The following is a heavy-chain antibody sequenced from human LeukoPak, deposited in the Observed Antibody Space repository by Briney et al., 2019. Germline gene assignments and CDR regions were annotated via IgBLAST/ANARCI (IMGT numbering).Heavy chain of an antibody. CDR1: GFTFSSYW. CDR2: INSDGTST. CDR3: ARDVDFDY. J-gene: IGHJ4*02. Sequence: GGSLRLSCVASGFTFSSYWMHWVRQDPVKELVWVSRINSDGTSTTYADSVKGRFTISRDNAEKTVYLQMDSLTADDSAVYYCARDVDFDYWGQGTLVTVSS. V-gene: IGHV3-74*01.